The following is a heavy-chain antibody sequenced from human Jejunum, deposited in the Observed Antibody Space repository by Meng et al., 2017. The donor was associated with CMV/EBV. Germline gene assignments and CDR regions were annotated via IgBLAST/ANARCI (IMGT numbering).Heavy chain of an antibody. CDR2: INPSGAGT. J-gene: IGHJ6*02. Sequence: FTSYYKYWVRQAPGQGLEWMGMINPSGAGTSYAQKFQGRVTMTRDTSTTTFYMELSSLRSEDTAVYYCAREVVPAVNAFYYYGMDVWGQGTTVTVSS. D-gene: IGHD2-2*01. CDR3: AREVVPAVNAFYYYGMDV. V-gene: IGHV1-46*01. CDR1: FTSYY.